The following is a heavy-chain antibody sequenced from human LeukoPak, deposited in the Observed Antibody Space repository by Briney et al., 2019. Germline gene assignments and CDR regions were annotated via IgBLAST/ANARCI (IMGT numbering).Heavy chain of an antibody. V-gene: IGHV3-48*03. J-gene: IGHJ6*04. Sequence: GGSLRLSCAASGFTFSSYEMNWVRQAPGKGLEWVSYISSSGSTIYYADSVKGRFTISRDNAKNSLYLQMNSLRAEDTAVYYCARVNFFSGMDVWGKGTTVTISS. CDR1: GFTFSSYE. CDR3: ARVNFFSGMDV. D-gene: IGHD1-26*01. CDR2: ISSSGSTI.